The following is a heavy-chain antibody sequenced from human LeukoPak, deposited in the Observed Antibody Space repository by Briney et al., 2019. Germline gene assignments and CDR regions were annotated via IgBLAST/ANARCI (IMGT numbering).Heavy chain of an antibody. D-gene: IGHD5-18*01. CDR1: GGSFSGYY. J-gene: IGHJ4*02. Sequence: SETLSLSCAVYGGSFSGYYWSWIRQPPGKGLEWIGEINHSGSTNYNPSLKSRVTISVDTSKNKFSLKLSSVTAADTDVYYCARGRAMVIYWGQGTLVTVSS. CDR3: ARGRAMVIY. V-gene: IGHV4-34*01. CDR2: INHSGST.